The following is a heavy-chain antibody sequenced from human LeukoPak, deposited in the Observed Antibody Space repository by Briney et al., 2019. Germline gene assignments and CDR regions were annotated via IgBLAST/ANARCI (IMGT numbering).Heavy chain of an antibody. CDR3: ARDSYGSSGYYYVSDY. Sequence: PGGSLRLSCAASGFTFSTYSMNWVRQAPGKGLEWVSYISYSSSAIYYADSVKGRFTISRDNAKNSLCLRMNSLRDEDTAVYYCARDSYGSSGYYYVSDYWGQGTLVTVSS. D-gene: IGHD3-22*01. V-gene: IGHV3-48*02. J-gene: IGHJ4*02. CDR1: GFTFSTYS. CDR2: ISYSSSAI.